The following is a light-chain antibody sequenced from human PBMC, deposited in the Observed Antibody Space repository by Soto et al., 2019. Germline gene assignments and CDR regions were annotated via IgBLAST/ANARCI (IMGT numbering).Light chain of an antibody. CDR3: SLYAGSNNFV. J-gene: IGLJ1*01. CDR2: GVA. Sequence: QSALTQPPSASGSPGQSVTISCTGTSSDVGGYNYVSWFQQHPGKAPKVIIYGVANRPSGVPDRFSGSKSGNTASLTVSGLQAEDEADYYCSLYAGSNNFVFGTGTKVTLL. CDR1: SSDVGGYNY. V-gene: IGLV2-8*01.